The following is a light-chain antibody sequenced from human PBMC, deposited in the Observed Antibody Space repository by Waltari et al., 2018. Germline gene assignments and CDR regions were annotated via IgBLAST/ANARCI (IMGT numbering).Light chain of an antibody. CDR1: QSISSPF. V-gene: IGKV3-20*01. J-gene: IGKJ4*01. Sequence: VLTQSPGSLSLSPGDRATLSCRASQSISSPFLVWYKQKPGQAPRLLSYASSSRATGTPDRFTGSGSGTDFTLTISRLEPEDFAVYYCQQYGRFPATFGGGTTVEMK. CDR3: QQYGRFPAT. CDR2: ASS.